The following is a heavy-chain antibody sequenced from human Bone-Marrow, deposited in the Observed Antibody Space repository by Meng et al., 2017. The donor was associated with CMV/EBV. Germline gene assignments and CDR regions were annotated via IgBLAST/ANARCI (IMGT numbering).Heavy chain of an antibody. Sequence: ASVKVSCKASGYTFTGYYIHWVRQAPGQGLEWMGWINPNSGGTNYAQKFQGRVTMTRDTSISTAYMELSRLRSDDTAVYYCARDLRRIVGATYSLDYWGQRTLVTVSS. J-gene: IGHJ4*02. CDR3: ARDLRRIVGATYSLDY. CDR1: GYTFTGYY. V-gene: IGHV1-2*02. D-gene: IGHD1-26*01. CDR2: INPNSGGT.